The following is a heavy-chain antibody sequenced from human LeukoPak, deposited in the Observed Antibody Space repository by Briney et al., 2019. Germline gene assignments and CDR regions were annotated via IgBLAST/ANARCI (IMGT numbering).Heavy chain of an antibody. CDR2: ISNSGTT. CDR1: GDSVTSGGYF. V-gene: IGHV4-31*11. Sequence: SQTLSLTCAVSGDSVTSGGYFWTWIRQLPGKGLEWIGSISNSGTTSYNPSLKSRLSISLDTSNNHFSLRLGSVTAADTAVYYCARDVVVTSSPDAFDIWGQGTMVIVSS. D-gene: IGHD2-21*02. CDR3: ARDVVVTSSPDAFDI. J-gene: IGHJ3*02.